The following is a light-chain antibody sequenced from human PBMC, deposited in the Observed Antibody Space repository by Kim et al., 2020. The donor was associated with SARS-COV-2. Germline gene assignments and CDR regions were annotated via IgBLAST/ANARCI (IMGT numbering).Light chain of an antibody. CDR2: GKN. J-gene: IGLJ2*01. Sequence: SVALGQTVRITCQGDSLRNYYASWYQQKPGQAPVLVFYGKNNRPSGIPERFSGSSSRNTASLTITGTQVEDEADYYCNSRDSSGVVFGGGTKVTVL. CDR1: SLRNYY. CDR3: NSRDSSGVV. V-gene: IGLV3-19*01.